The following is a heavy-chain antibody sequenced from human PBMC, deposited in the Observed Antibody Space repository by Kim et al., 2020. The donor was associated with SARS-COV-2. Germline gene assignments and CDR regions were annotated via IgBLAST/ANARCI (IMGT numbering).Heavy chain of an antibody. CDR1: GGSISSSSYY. J-gene: IGHJ5*02. Sequence: SETLSLTCTVSGGSISSSSYYWGWIRQPPGKGLEWIGSIYYSGSTYYNPSLKSRVTISVDTSKNQFSLKLSSVTAADTAVYYCVTTIFGVEDENNWFDPWGQGTLVTVSS. V-gene: IGHV4-39*07. D-gene: IGHD3-3*01. CDR3: VTTIFGVEDENNWFDP. CDR2: IYYSGST.